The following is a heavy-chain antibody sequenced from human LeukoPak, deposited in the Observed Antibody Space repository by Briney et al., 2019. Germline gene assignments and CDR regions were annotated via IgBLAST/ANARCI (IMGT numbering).Heavy chain of an antibody. V-gene: IGHV3-23*01. Sequence: GGSLRLSCAASGFTTSTYGMSWVRQAPGKGLEWVSGISGGSGSTYYADSVKGRFTISRDNSKNTLYLQMNSLRAEDTAVYYCAKVRNYYASGSNDYWGQGTLVTVSS. CDR1: GFTTSTYG. CDR3: AKVRNYYASGSNDY. CDR2: ISGGSGST. J-gene: IGHJ4*02. D-gene: IGHD3-10*01.